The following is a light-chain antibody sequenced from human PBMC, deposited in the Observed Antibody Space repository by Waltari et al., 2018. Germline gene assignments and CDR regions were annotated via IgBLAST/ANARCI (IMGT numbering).Light chain of an antibody. Sequence: DVVMTQSQLSLPVTLGQPASISCRSSQSLVYSDGNTYLSWFQQRPGQSPRRLLSKVSNRDSGVPDRFSGSGSGTDFTLKISRVEAEDVGVYYCMQGTHWPLTFGQGTKVEIK. J-gene: IGKJ1*01. CDR2: KVS. V-gene: IGKV2-30*01. CDR3: MQGTHWPLT. CDR1: QSLVYSDGNTY.